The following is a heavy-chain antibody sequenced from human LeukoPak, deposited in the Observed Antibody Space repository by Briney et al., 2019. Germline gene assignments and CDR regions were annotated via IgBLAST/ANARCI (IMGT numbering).Heavy chain of an antibody. Sequence: EGSLRLSCVASGFTFSNYEMNWVRQAPGKGLEWVSYISSRGSTIYYADSVKGRFTISRDNAKNSLYLQMNSLRAEDTAVYYCARGEDTAMVRGDYWGQGTLVTVSS. CDR3: ARGEDTAMVRGDY. CDR1: GFTFSNYE. CDR2: ISSRGSTI. V-gene: IGHV3-48*03. D-gene: IGHD5-18*01. J-gene: IGHJ4*02.